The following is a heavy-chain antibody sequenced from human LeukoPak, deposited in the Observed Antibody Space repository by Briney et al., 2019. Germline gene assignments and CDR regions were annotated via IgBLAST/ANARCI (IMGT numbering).Heavy chain of an antibody. CDR3: ARGQTGYSSGWYRWGYYYYYMDV. V-gene: IGHV1-8*03. D-gene: IGHD6-19*01. CDR2: MNPNSGNT. CDR1: GYTFTSYD. J-gene: IGHJ6*03. Sequence: GASVKVSCKASGYTFTSYDINWVRQATGQGLEWMGWMNPNSGNTGYAQKFQGRVTITRNTSISTAYMELSSLRSEDTAVYYCARGQTGYSSGWYRWGYYYYYMDVWGKGTTVTVSS.